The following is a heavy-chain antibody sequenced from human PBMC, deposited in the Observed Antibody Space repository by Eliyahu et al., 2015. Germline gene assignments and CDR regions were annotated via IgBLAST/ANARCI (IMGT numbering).Heavy chain of an antibody. V-gene: IGHV6-1*01. J-gene: IGHJ4*02. Sequence: QVQLQQSGPGLVKPSQTLSLTXAXXGDXXSXNSAAWNWIRQSPSRGLEWLGRTYYRSKWYNDYAVSVKSRITINPDTSKNQFSLQLNSVTPEDTAIYYCARVGGSGRSLDYWGQGTLVTVSS. CDR2: TYYRSKWYN. D-gene: IGHD3-10*01. CDR3: ARVGGSGRSLDY. CDR1: GDXXSXNSAA.